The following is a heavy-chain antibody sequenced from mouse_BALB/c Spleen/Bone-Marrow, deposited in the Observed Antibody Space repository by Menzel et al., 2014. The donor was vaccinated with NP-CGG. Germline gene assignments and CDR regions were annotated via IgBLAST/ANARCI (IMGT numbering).Heavy chain of an antibody. V-gene: IGHV14-3*02. CDR2: IDPANGNT. CDR3: PRYSSGITYLNT. J-gene: IGHJ2*01. D-gene: IGHD1-1*01. Sequence: VQLKQSGAALVKPGASVKLSCTASGFNIKDTYMHWVKQRPEQGLEWIGRIDPANGNTKYDPKFQGKATITADTSSTPAYLQFGSLPSRNPPVNYCPRYSSGITYLNTWAQGATLT. CDR1: GFNIKDTY.